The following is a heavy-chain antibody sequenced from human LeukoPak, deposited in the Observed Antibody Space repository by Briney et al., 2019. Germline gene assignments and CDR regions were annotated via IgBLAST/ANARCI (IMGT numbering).Heavy chain of an antibody. Sequence: GGSLRLSCAASGFTFSRYWRSWVRQAPGKGLEWVANIKQDGSEKYYVDSVKGRFSISRDNAKNSLYLQMNSLRAEDTAVYYCASGGVGSSWAYRGYYFDYWGQGTLVTVSS. CDR3: ASGGVGSSWAYRGYYFDY. J-gene: IGHJ4*02. V-gene: IGHV3-7*01. CDR2: IKQDGSEK. D-gene: IGHD6-13*01. CDR1: GFTFSRYW.